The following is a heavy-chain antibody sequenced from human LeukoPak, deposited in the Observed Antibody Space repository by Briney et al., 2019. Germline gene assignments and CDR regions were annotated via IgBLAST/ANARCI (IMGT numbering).Heavy chain of an antibody. D-gene: IGHD5-18*01. CDR1: GGSISVDGHY. Sequence: PSETLSLACTVSGGSISVDGHYWTWTRQHPGEGLEWLGFIHPGGTIYYNPSLSSRLFISADTSNNQMSLKLSFVTAADPAVYYCARGGDTAKGVKDWGQGTLVTVSS. CDR3: ARGGDTAKGVKD. CDR2: IHPGGTI. V-gene: IGHV4-31*03. J-gene: IGHJ4*02.